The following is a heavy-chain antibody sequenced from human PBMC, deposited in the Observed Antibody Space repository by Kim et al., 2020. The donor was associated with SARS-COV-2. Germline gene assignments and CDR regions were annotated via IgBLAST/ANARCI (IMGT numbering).Heavy chain of an antibody. Sequence: SVKGRFTISRDNSKNTLYLQMNSLRAEDTAVYYCAKDLDTSQLWLLSFDYWGQGTLVTVSS. CDR3: AKDLDTSQLWLLSFDY. D-gene: IGHD5-18*01. V-gene: IGHV3-30*02. J-gene: IGHJ4*02.